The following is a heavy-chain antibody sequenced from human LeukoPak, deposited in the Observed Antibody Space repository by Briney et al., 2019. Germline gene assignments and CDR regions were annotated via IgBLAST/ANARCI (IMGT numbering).Heavy chain of an antibody. V-gene: IGHV3-30*02. CDR2: IRYDGRNK. Sequence: GGSLRLSCAASGFTFSSYGMHWVRQAPGKGLEWVAFIRYDGRNKYYADSVKGRFTISRDNSKNTLYLQMNSLRAEDTAVYYCAKAPELYSSSDYWGQGTLVTVSS. D-gene: IGHD6-6*01. J-gene: IGHJ4*02. CDR3: AKAPELYSSSDY. CDR1: GFTFSSYG.